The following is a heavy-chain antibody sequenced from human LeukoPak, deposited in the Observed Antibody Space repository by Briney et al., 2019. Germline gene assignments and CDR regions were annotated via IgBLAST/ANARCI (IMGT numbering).Heavy chain of an antibody. CDR2: ISGSGRTI. D-gene: IGHD3-3*01. V-gene: IGHV3-48*03. CDR3: ARVRFNYYYMDV. CDR1: GFTFSSYE. Sequence: GGSLRLSCAASGFTFSSYEINWVRQAPGKGLEWVSYISGSGRTIYYADSVKGRFTISRDNAKNSLYLQMNSLRAEDTAVYYCARVRFNYYYMDVWGKGTTVAVSS. J-gene: IGHJ6*03.